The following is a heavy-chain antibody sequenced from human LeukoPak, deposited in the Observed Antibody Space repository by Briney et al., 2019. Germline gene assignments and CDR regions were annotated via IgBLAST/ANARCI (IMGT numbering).Heavy chain of an antibody. V-gene: IGHV1-69*01. CDR2: IIPIFGTA. CDR3: ARVNPSHCSSTSCYYFDY. Sequence: SVKVSCKASGGTFSSYAISWVRQAPGQGLEWMGGIIPIFGTANYAQKFQGRVTITADESTSTAYMELSSLRSEDTAVYYCARVNPSHCSSTSCYYFDYWGQGTLVTVSS. D-gene: IGHD2-2*01. CDR1: GGTFSSYA. J-gene: IGHJ4*02.